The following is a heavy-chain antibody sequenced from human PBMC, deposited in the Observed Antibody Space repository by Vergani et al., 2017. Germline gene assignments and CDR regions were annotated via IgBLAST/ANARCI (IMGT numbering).Heavy chain of an antibody. V-gene: IGHV3-23*04. CDR2: ISGSGGST. D-gene: IGHD6-6*01. Sequence: EVQLVESGGGLVQPGRSLRLSCAASGFTFSSYAMSWVRQAPGKGLEWVSAISGSGGSTYYADSVKGRFTISRDNSKNTLYLQMNSLRAEDTAVYYCAKVSSSSSSNYYYYGMDVWGQGTTVTVSS. J-gene: IGHJ6*02. CDR1: GFTFSSYA. CDR3: AKVSSSSSSNYYYYGMDV.